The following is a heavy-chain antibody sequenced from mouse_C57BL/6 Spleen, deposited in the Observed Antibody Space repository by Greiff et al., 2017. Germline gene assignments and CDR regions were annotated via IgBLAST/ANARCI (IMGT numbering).Heavy chain of an antibody. J-gene: IGHJ4*01. D-gene: IGHD1-1*01. CDR3: AIGYSYGSSTFYAMDY. CDR2: IHPNSGST. CDR1: GYTFTSYW. V-gene: IGHV1-64*01. Sequence: QVQLQQPGAELVKPGASVKLSCKASGYTFTSYWMHWVKQRPGQGLEWIGMIHPNSGSTNYNEKFKSKATLTVDKSSSTAYMQLSSLTSEDSAVYYCAIGYSYGSSTFYAMDYWGQGTSVTVSS.